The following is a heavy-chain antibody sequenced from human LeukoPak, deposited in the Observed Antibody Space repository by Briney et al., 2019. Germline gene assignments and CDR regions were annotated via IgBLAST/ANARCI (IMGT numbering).Heavy chain of an antibody. CDR1: GFTFSSYW. CDR2: IKQDGSEK. V-gene: IGHV3-7*01. D-gene: IGHD5-18*01. CDR3: ARDHTAIYYGMDV. Sequence: GGSLRLSCAAPGFTFSSYWMSWVRQAPGKGLEWVANIKQDGSEKYYVDSVKGRFTISRDNAKNSLYLQMNSLRAEDTAVYYCARDHTAIYYGMDVWGQGTTVTVSS. J-gene: IGHJ6*02.